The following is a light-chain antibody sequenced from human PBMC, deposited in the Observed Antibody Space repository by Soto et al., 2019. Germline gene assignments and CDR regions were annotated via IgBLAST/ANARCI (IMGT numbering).Light chain of an antibody. CDR1: ASISNY. CDR2: AAS. J-gene: IGKJ1*01. CDR3: EQSYITPWT. Sequence: DIRMTQSQSSLSASVGDRVTITCRASASISNYLNWYQQTPGQAPNLLIYAASILQSGVQSRFSGSGSGTDFTPTNTSLQPDDFANSYCEQSYITPWTFGQGTKVYIK. V-gene: IGKV1-39*01.